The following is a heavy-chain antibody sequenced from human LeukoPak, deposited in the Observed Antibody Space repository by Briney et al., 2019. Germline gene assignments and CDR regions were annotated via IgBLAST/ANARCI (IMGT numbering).Heavy chain of an antibody. Sequence: GGSLRLSCAASGFSFSYAWMRWVRQTRGKGREWVGRLKSKTDGGTTDYAAPVKGRFTISRDDSKNTLYLQMNNLKTEDTAVYYCTTDRYYDAAYTTWGQGTLVTVSS. D-gene: IGHD3-22*01. CDR1: GFSFSYAW. V-gene: IGHV3-15*01. J-gene: IGHJ4*02. CDR2: LKSKTDGGTT. CDR3: TTDRYYDAAYTT.